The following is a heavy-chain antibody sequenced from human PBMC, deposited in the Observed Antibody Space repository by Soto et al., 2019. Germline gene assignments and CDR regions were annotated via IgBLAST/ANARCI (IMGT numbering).Heavy chain of an antibody. Sequence: QVQLVQSGAEVKKPGASVKVSCKASGYTFTSYGISWVRQAPGQGLEWMGWISAYNGNTNYAQKLQGRVTMTTDTPTSPAYLELRSLRSDDTAVYYCARVSRYGDEAYYCYYGMDVWGQGTTVTVSS. D-gene: IGHD4-17*01. J-gene: IGHJ6*02. CDR2: ISAYNGNT. CDR3: ARVSRYGDEAYYCYYGMDV. CDR1: GYTFTSYG. V-gene: IGHV1-18*01.